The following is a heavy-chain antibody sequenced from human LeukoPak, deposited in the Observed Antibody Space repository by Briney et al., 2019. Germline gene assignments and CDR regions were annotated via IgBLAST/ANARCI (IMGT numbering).Heavy chain of an antibody. D-gene: IGHD4-17*01. CDR1: GFTFSSCW. CDR2: IKQDGSEK. J-gene: IGHJ4*02. V-gene: IGHV3-7*01. CDR3: ARGGDYVFWFDY. Sequence: PGGSLRLSCAASGFTFSSCWMSWVRQAPGKGLEWVANIKQDGSEKYYVDSVKGRFTISRDNAKNSLYLQMNSLRAEDTAVYYCARGGDYVFWFDYWGQGTLVTVSS.